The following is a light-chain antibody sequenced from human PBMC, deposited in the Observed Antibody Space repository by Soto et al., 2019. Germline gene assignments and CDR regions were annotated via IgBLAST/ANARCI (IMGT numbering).Light chain of an antibody. Sequence: QSVLTQPASGSGSPGQSITLSCTETSSDVGGYNYVYWYRQHPGKAPKLMIYDVSNRPSGVSNRFSGSKSGNTGSLTISGLQAEDEADYYCRSYTSSTPYVFGTGTTVTV. V-gene: IGLV2-14*01. J-gene: IGLJ1*01. CDR2: DVS. CDR3: RSYTSSTPYV. CDR1: SSDVGGYNY.